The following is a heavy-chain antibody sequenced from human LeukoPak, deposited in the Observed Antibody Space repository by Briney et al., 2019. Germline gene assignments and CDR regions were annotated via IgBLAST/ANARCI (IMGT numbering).Heavy chain of an antibody. Sequence: SETLSLTCTASGGSISSSSYYWGWIRQPPGKGLEWIGSIYYSGSTYYNPSLKSRVTISVDTSKNQFSLKLSSVTAADTAVYYCARHQSGSYSITGGDYWGQGTLVTVSS. D-gene: IGHD1-26*01. J-gene: IGHJ4*02. V-gene: IGHV4-39*01. CDR1: GGSISSSSYY. CDR2: IYYSGST. CDR3: ARHQSGSYSITGGDY.